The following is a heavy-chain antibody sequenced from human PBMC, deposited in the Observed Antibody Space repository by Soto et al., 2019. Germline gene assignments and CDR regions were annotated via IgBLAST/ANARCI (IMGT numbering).Heavy chain of an antibody. D-gene: IGHD1-26*01. CDR3: ARVPNVCGNFYVWYFDL. V-gene: IGHV4-61*01. CDR1: GGPVKNGNDY. Sequence: QVQLQESGPGLVKPSETVSLTCVVSGGPVKNGNDYWSWLRQSPGKGLEWIGHIYYNGFTNYHPSLEKGVTMAVDTSKNQFSLDLKSVTTADTAVYFCARVPNVCGNFYVWYFDLWGRGTRVSVSS. J-gene: IGHJ2*01. CDR2: IYYNGFT.